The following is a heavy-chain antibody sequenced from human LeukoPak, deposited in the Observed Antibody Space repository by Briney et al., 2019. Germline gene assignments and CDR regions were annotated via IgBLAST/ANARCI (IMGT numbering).Heavy chain of an antibody. Sequence: SETLSLTCTVSGGSISSYYWSWIRQPPGKGLEWIGYIYYSGSTNYNPSLKSRVTTSVDTSKNQFSLKLSSVTAADTAVYYCARLRGYFQHWGQGTLVTVSS. CDR3: ARLRGYFQH. CDR2: IYYSGST. CDR1: GGSISSYY. J-gene: IGHJ1*01. V-gene: IGHV4-59*08.